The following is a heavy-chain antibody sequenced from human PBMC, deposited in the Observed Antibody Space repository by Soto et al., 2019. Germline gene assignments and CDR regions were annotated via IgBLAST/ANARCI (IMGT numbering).Heavy chain of an antibody. D-gene: IGHD6-6*01. CDR3: ASTYSSSSAYYYYYGMDV. J-gene: IGHJ6*02. CDR1: GGTFSSYA. CDR2: IIPIFGTA. V-gene: IGHV1-69*13. Sequence: SVKVSCKASGGTFSSYAISWVRQAPGQGLEWMGGIIPIFGTANDAQKFQGRVTITADESTSTAYMELSSLRSEDTAVYYCASTYSSSSAYYYYYGMDVWGQGTTVTVSS.